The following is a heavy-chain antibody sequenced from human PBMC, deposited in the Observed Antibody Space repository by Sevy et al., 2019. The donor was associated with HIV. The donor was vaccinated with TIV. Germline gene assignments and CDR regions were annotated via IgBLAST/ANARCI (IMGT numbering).Heavy chain of an antibody. CDR3: ARGGSTWTVWFDP. Sequence: SETLSLTCTVSGGSISSGSYYWSWIRQPAGKGLEWIGRIYSSGSTNYNPSLKSRVTISVDTSKNQFSLKLSSVTAADTAVYYCARGGSTWTVWFDPWGQGTLVTVSS. CDR1: GGSISSGSYY. J-gene: IGHJ5*02. CDR2: IYSSGST. V-gene: IGHV4-61*02. D-gene: IGHD2-2*01.